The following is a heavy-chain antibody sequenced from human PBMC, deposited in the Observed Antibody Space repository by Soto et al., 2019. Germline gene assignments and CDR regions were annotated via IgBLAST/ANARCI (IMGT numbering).Heavy chain of an antibody. Sequence: PGGSLRLSCAASGFTFSSYSMNWVRQAPGKGLEWVSSISSSSSYIYYADSVKGRFTISRDNAKNSLYLQMNSLRAEDTAVYYCARGYFGPKDAFDIWGQGTMVTVSS. CDR1: GFTFSSYS. CDR3: ARGYFGPKDAFDI. D-gene: IGHD3-9*01. V-gene: IGHV3-21*01. J-gene: IGHJ3*02. CDR2: ISSSSSYI.